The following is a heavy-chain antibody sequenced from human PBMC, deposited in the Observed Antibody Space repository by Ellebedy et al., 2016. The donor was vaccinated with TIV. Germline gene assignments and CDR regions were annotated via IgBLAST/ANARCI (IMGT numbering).Heavy chain of an antibody. D-gene: IGHD2-8*01. J-gene: IGHJ4*02. CDR1: GFTFNSHG. V-gene: IGHV1-18*04. CDR3: ARGDRLQTWSKHFDY. Sequence: AASVKVSCKASGFTFNSHGLAWVRQAPGLGLEWMGWINPYDGITNYAEKFQGRVTMTTDTLTSTAYMDLRDLTSDDTAIYYCARGDRLQTWSKHFDYWGQGTVVTVTS. CDR2: INPYDGIT.